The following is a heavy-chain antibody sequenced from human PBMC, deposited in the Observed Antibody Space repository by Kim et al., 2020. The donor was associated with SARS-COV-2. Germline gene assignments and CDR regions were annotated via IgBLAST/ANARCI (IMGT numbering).Heavy chain of an antibody. Sequence: SETLSLTCTVSGGSISSGGYYWSWIRQHPGKGLEWIGYIYYSGSTYYNPSLKSRVTISVDTSKNQFSLKLSSVTAADTAVYYCARAEYSSSGPDYWGQGTLVTVSS. CDR2: IYYSGST. CDR3: ARAEYSSSGPDY. J-gene: IGHJ4*02. D-gene: IGHD6-6*01. V-gene: IGHV4-31*03. CDR1: GGSISSGGYY.